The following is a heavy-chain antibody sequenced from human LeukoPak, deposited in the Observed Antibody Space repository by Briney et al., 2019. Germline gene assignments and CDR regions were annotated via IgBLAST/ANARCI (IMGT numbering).Heavy chain of an antibody. CDR2: INPNSGST. CDR3: ARVRECSSGWRFDY. CDR1: GYTFTGYY. D-gene: IGHD6-19*01. Sequence: ASVKVSCKASGYTFTGYYMHWVRQAPGQGLEWMGRINPNSGSTNYAQKFRGRVTITRDTSISTAYMELSRLRSDDTAVYYCARVRECSSGWRFDYWGQGTLVTVSS. V-gene: IGHV1-2*06. J-gene: IGHJ4*02.